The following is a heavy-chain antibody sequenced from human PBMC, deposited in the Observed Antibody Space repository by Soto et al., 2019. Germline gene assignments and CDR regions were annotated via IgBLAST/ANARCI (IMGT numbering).Heavy chain of an antibody. CDR2: ISYDGSNK. CDR3: ARDRVRGSKGLYYYYGMDV. D-gene: IGHD5-12*01. CDR1: GFTFSSYA. Sequence: GGSLRLSCAASGFTFSSYAMHWVRQAPGKGLEWVAVISYDGSNKYYADSVKGRFTISRDNSKNTLYLQMNSLRAEDTAVYYCARDRVRGSKGLYYYYGMDVWGQGTTVT. V-gene: IGHV3-30-3*01. J-gene: IGHJ6*02.